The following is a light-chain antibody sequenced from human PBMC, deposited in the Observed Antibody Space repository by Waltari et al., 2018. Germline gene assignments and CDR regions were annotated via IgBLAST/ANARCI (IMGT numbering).Light chain of an antibody. CDR3: QAWESTTVI. V-gene: IGLV3-1*01. CDR1: PLQNKY. CDR2: EDT. Sequence: SSELTQPPSVSVSPGQTATITCSGDPLQNKYVCWYQQKPGQSPILIIYEDTKRASGIPERFSGSNTGNTATLTIGGTQALDEADYFCQAWESTTVIFGGGTKLTVL. J-gene: IGLJ2*01.